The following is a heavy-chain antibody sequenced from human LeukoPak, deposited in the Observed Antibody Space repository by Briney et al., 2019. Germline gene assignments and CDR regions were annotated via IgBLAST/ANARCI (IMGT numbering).Heavy chain of an antibody. CDR2: IYYSGST. V-gene: IGHV4-39*01. Sequence: SETLSLTCTVSGGSISSSSYSWGWIRQPPGKGLEWIGSIYYSGSTYYNPSLKSRVTISVDTSKNQFSLKLSSVTAADTAVYYCARHGRLAYCSSTSCYPTFDYWGQGTLVTVSS. J-gene: IGHJ4*02. CDR1: GGSISSSSYS. D-gene: IGHD2-2*01. CDR3: ARHGRLAYCSSTSCYPTFDY.